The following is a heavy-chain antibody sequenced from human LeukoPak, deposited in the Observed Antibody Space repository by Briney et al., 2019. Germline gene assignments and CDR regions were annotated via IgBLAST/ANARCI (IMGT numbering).Heavy chain of an antibody. J-gene: IGHJ4*02. CDR3: ARGFLDYYDSSGYEPPGDY. V-gene: IGHV1-18*01. CDR1: GYTFTSYG. D-gene: IGHD3-22*01. Sequence: GASVKVSCKASGYTFTSYGISWARQAPGQGLEWMGWISAYNGNTNYAQKLQGRVTMTTDTSTSTAYMELRSLRSDDTAVYYCARGFLDYYDSSGYEPPGDYWGQGTLVTVSS. CDR2: ISAYNGNT.